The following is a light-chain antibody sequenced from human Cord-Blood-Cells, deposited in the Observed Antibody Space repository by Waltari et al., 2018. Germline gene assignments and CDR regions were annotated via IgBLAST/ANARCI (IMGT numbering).Light chain of an antibody. CDR2: KAS. V-gene: IGKV1-5*03. CDR1: QSISSW. Sequence: DIQMTQSPSTLSASVGDRVTITCRASQSISSWLAWYQQKPGKAPKLLIYKASSLESRVPSRFSGSGSGTEFTLTISSLQPDDFATYYCQQYNSCPLTFGGGTKVEIK. J-gene: IGKJ4*01. CDR3: QQYNSCPLT.